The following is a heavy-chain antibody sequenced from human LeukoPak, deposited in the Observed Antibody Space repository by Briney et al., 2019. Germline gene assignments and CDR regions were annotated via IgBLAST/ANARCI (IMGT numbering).Heavy chain of an antibody. J-gene: IGHJ4*02. D-gene: IGHD5-18*01. V-gene: IGHV1-2*02. CDR1: GYTFTGYY. CDR3: GYSYGYYFDY. CDR2: INPNSGGT. Sequence: ASVKVSCTASGYTFTGYYMHWVRQAPGQGLEWMGWINPNSGGTNYAQKFQGRVTMTRDTSISTAYMELSRLRSDDTAVYYCGYSYGYYFDYWGQGTLVTVSS.